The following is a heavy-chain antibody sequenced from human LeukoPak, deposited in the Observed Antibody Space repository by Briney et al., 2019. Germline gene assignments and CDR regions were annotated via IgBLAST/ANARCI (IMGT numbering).Heavy chain of an antibody. J-gene: IGHJ3*02. CDR1: GVDIYSSTYY. Sequence: SETLSLTCTVSGVDIYSSTYYWAWIRQPPGKGLEFIVSIYYNEDTYSNPSLKSRLTISVDTSTNQFSLRLTSMTAADTAVYFCARQLAAGNDAFDIWGQGTMVTVSS. CDR3: ARQLAAGNDAFDI. CDR2: IYYNEDT. D-gene: IGHD2-15*01. V-gene: IGHV4-39*01.